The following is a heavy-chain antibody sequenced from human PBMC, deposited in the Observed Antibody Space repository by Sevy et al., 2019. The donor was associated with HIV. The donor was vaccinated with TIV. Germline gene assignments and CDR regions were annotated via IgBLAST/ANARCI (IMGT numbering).Heavy chain of an antibody. CDR3: TRVLGTISPYYYFGMDV. CDR1: GFTFGDYA. Sequence: GGSLRLSCTASGFTFGDYAMSWLRQAPGKGLEWVGFIRSKTYGGTTEYDASVKGRFTISRDDSKNIAYLQMNSLKTEDTAVYYCTRVLGTISPYYYFGMDVWGQGTTVTVSS. V-gene: IGHV3-49*03. CDR2: IRSKTYGGTT. J-gene: IGHJ6*02. D-gene: IGHD3-3*01.